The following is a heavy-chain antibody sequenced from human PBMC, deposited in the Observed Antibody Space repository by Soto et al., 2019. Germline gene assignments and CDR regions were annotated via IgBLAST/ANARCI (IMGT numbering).Heavy chain of an antibody. Sequence: PSQTLSLTCAISGDSVSSNSAAWNWIRQSPSRGLEWLGRTYYRSKWYNDYAVSVKSRISIKADTSKNQFSLQLGSVTPDDTAVYYCARSAYSTTWPRPAGYCQDWGQGTLVTSPQ. CDR3: ARSAYSTTWPRPAGYCQD. D-gene: IGHD6-13*01. J-gene: IGHJ1*01. V-gene: IGHV6-1*01. CDR1: GDSVSSNSAA. CDR2: TYYRSKWYN.